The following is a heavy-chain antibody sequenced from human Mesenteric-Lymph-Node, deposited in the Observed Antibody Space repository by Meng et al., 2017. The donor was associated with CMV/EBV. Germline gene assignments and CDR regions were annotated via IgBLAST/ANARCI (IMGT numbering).Heavy chain of an antibody. Sequence: QVQLHQWGAGLLKPSEALSVTCTVYGGSFSGCYWNWIRQSPEKGLEWIGEINHSGSTTYNPSFTSRIIISVDTSTNQISLNMSSVTAADTAVYYCARGSSYDILTGYFDYWGQGALATVSS. V-gene: IGHV4-34*01. CDR3: ARGSSYDILTGYFDY. CDR2: INHSGST. D-gene: IGHD3-9*01. J-gene: IGHJ4*02. CDR1: GGSFSGCY.